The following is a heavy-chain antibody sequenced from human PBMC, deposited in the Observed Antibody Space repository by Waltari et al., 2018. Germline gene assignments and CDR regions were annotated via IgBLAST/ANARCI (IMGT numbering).Heavy chain of an antibody. Sequence: EVRLVESGGGLVKPGASLRLSCAASGFAFNNYTINWVRQAPGKGLEWVSSINRNSGDIYYADSVKGRFLISRDNTKSLLFLQLSSLRAEDTAVYYCMRLDSDRDYWGQGTLVAVSS. CDR1: GFAFNNYT. CDR3: MRLDSDRDY. J-gene: IGHJ4*02. D-gene: IGHD1-1*01. V-gene: IGHV3-21*04. CDR2: INRNSGDI.